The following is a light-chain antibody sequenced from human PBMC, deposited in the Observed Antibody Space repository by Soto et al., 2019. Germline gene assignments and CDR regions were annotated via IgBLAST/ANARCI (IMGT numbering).Light chain of an antibody. CDR3: AAWDDRLNGVV. V-gene: IGLV1-44*01. J-gene: IGLJ2*01. CDR2: LNN. CDR1: TSNIGSNT. Sequence: QPVLTQPPSASGTPGQRVTISCSGGTSNIGSNTVNWYQQLPGTAPHLLMFLNNQRPSGVPDRFSGSKSGTSASLAISGLQSEDEADYYCAAWDDRLNGVVFGGGTKLTVL.